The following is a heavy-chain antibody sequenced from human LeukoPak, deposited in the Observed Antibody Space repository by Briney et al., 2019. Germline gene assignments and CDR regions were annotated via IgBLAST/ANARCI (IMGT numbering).Heavy chain of an antibody. CDR3: ARVYSSSWQGASN. CDR2: ISTSSSHM. V-gene: IGHV3-21*01. CDR1: GFTFSSYS. Sequence: GGSLRLSCAASGFTFSSYSMNWARQAPGKGLEWVSSISTSSSHMDYADSVKGRFTISRDNAKNSLYLQMNSLRAEDTAVYYCARVYSSSWQGASNWGQGTLVTVSS. D-gene: IGHD6-13*01. J-gene: IGHJ4*02.